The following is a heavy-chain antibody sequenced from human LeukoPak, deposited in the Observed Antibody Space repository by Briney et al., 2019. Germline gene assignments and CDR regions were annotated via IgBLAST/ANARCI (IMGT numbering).Heavy chain of an antibody. CDR1: GFTFSSYA. CDR3: AKTSSGWYKWDY. CDR2: ISGSGIST. Sequence: GGSLRLSCAASGFTFSSYAMSWVRQAPGKGLEWVSGISGSGISTYYADSVKGRFTISRDNSRNTIYLQMNGLRADDTAVYYCAKTSSGWYKWDYWGQGTLVTVSS. V-gene: IGHV3-23*01. J-gene: IGHJ4*02. D-gene: IGHD6-19*01.